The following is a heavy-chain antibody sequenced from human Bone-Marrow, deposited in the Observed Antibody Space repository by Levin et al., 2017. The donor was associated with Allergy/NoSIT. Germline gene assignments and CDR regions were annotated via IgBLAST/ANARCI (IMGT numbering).Heavy chain of an antibody. D-gene: IGHD1-26*01. J-gene: IGHJ6*03. CDR3: AQSAPIGYNYYMDV. Sequence: ASVKVSCKASGYTFTDYYIHWVRQAPGQGLEWMGWINPNSGGTNSAQKFQGRVTMTRDPSIRTDYMELRRLRFDDTAVYYCAQSAPIGYNYYMDVWGGGTTVIVSS. V-gene: IGHV1-2*02. CDR1: GYTFTDYY. CDR2: INPNSGGT.